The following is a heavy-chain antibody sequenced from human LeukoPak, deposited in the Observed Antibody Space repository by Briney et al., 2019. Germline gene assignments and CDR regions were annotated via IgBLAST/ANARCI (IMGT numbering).Heavy chain of an antibody. V-gene: IGHV4-30-4*01. J-gene: IGHJ3*02. D-gene: IGHD1-26*01. CDR1: GGSISSGDYY. CDR2: IYYSGST. Sequence: SETLSLTCTVSGGSISSGDYYWSWIRQPPGKGLEWIGYIYYSGSTYYNPSLKSRVTISVDTSKNQVSLKLSSVTAADTAVYYCARDRPSIVGAKGAFDIWGQGTMVTVSS. CDR3: ARDRPSIVGAKGAFDI.